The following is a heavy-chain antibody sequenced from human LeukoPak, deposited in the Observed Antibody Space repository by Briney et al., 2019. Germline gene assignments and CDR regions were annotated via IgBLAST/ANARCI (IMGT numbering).Heavy chain of an antibody. CDR3: ARVPGIAVAEHQNWFDP. CDR2: IYHSGST. J-gene: IGHJ5*02. V-gene: IGHV4-30-2*01. Sequence: PSETLSLTCAVSGGSISSGGYSWSWIRQPPGKGLEWIGYIYHSGSTYYNPSLKSRVTISVDTSKNQFSLKLSSVTAADTAVYYCARVPGIAVAEHQNWFDPWGQGTLVTVSS. D-gene: IGHD6-19*01. CDR1: GGSISSGGYS.